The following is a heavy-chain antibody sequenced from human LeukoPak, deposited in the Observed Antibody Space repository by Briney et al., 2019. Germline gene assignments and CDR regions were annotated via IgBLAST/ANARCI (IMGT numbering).Heavy chain of an antibody. CDR1: GYTLTSYY. CDR3: ARMWELLFSLDY. V-gene: IGHV1-46*01. J-gene: IGHJ4*02. D-gene: IGHD1-26*01. CDR2: INPSGGST. Sequence: ASVKVSCKASGYTLTSYYMHWVRQAPGQGLEWMGIINPSGGSTSYAQKFQGRVTMTRDTSTSTVYMELSSLRSEDTAVYYCARMWELLFSLDYWGQGTLVTVSS.